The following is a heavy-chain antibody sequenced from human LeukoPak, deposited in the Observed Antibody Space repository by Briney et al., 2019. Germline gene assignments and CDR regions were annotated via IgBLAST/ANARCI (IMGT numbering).Heavy chain of an antibody. CDR3: ARVGSYYDFWSGYSGY. CDR1: GFTFSSYS. J-gene: IGHJ4*02. Sequence: GGSLRLSCAASGFTFSSYSMDWVRQAPGKGLEWVSSISSSSSYIYYADSVKGRFTISRDNAKNSLYLQINSLRAEDTAVYYCARVGSYYDFWSGYSGYWGQGTLVTVSS. D-gene: IGHD3-3*01. V-gene: IGHV3-21*01. CDR2: ISSSSSYI.